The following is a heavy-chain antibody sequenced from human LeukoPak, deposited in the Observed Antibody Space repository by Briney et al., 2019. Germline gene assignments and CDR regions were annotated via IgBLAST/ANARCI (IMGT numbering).Heavy chain of an antibody. CDR2: ISYDGSNK. CDR3: AKDLTRPTDY. J-gene: IGHJ4*02. D-gene: IGHD6-6*01. V-gene: IGHV3-30-3*01. CDR1: GFTFSSYA. Sequence: SGGSLRLSCAASGFTFSSYAMHWVRQAPGKGLEWVAVISYDGSNKYYADSVKGRFTTSRDNAKNSLYLQMNSLRAEDTALYYCAKDLTRPTDYWGQGTLVTVSS.